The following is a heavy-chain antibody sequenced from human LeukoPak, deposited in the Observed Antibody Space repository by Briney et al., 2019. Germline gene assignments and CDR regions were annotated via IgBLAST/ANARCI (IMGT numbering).Heavy chain of an antibody. CDR1: GFTFSSYA. CDR3: AKDRIVGAGYAEYFQH. CDR2: ISGSGGST. D-gene: IGHD1-26*01. Sequence: PGGSLRLSCAASGFTFSSYAMSWVRQAPGKGLEWVSAISGSGGSTYYADSVKGRFTISRDNSKNTLYLQMNSLRAEDTAVYYCAKDRIVGAGYAEYFQHWGQGTLVTVSS. J-gene: IGHJ1*01. V-gene: IGHV3-23*01.